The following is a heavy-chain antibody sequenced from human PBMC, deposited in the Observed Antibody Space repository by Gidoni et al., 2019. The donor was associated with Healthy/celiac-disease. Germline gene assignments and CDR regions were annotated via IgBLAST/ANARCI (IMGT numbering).Heavy chain of an antibody. CDR1: GGTFSSYT. V-gene: IGHV1-69*08. CDR3: ARDYGGNSGLGY. Sequence: QVQLVQSGAEVKKPGSSVKVSCQASGGTFSSYTISWVRQAPGQGLEWMGRIIPILGIANYAQKFQGRVTITADKSTSTAYMELSSLRSEDTAVYYCARDYGGNSGLGYWGQGTLVTVSS. D-gene: IGHD4-17*01. J-gene: IGHJ4*02. CDR2: IIPILGIA.